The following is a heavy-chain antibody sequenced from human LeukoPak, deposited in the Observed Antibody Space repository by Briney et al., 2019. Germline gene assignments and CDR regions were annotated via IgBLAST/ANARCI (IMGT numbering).Heavy chain of an antibody. D-gene: IGHD3-9*01. Sequence: ASVKVSCKASGYTFTGYYMHWVRQAPGQGLEWMGWINPNSGGTNYAQKFQGRVTMTRDTSISTAYMELSRLRSDDTAVYYCARGGYDILTGYPIYYFDYWGQGTLVTVSS. V-gene: IGHV1-2*02. CDR1: GYTFTGYY. CDR2: INPNSGGT. J-gene: IGHJ4*02. CDR3: ARGGYDILTGYPIYYFDY.